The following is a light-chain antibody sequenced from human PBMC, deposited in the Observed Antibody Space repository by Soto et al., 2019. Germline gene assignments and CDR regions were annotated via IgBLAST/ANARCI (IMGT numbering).Light chain of an antibody. CDR3: LLYYGGAQLI. CDR2: EVR. Sequence: QSALTQPASVSGSPGQSITISCTGTSSDIGSYNYVAWYQQFPGKTPKLIIYEVRNRPSGVSFRFSGSKSGNTASLTISGLQAEDEADYYCLLYYGGAQLIFGGGTKLTVL. CDR1: SSDIGSYNY. J-gene: IGLJ2*01. V-gene: IGLV2-14*01.